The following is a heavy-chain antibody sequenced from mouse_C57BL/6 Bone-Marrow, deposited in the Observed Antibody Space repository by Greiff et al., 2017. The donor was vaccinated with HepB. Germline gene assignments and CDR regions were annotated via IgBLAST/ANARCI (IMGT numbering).Heavy chain of an antibody. CDR1: GYAFSSSW. J-gene: IGHJ1*03. D-gene: IGHD1-1*01. Sequence: VQLVESGPELVKPGASVKISCKASGYAFSSSWMNWVKQRPGKGLEWIGRIYPGDGDTNYNGKFKGKATLTADKSSSTAYMQLSSLTSEDSAVYFCARGGSSYLRYFDVWGTGTTVTVSS. CDR2: IYPGDGDT. V-gene: IGHV1-82*01. CDR3: ARGGSSYLRYFDV.